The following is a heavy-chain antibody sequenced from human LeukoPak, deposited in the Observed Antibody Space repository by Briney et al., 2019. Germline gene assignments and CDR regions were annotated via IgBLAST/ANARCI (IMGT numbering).Heavy chain of an antibody. CDR3: AKDTSIGKYCTNGVCSPFDY. Sequence: PGGSLRLSCAASGFSVRTNYMSWVRQAPGQGLEWVSVISDSGDYTSYADSVRGRFTISRDNSRNTLYLQMISLRPEDTAVYYCAKDTSIGKYCTNGVCSPFDYWGQGTLVTVSS. CDR2: ISDSGDYT. J-gene: IGHJ4*02. V-gene: IGHV3-23*01. D-gene: IGHD2-8*01. CDR1: GFSVRTNY.